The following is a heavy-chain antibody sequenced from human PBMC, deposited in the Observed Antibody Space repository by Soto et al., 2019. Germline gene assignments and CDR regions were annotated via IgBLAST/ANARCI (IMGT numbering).Heavy chain of an antibody. V-gene: IGHV3-30*18. CDR1: GFTFSSYG. CDR2: ISYDGSNK. Sequence: QVQLVESGGGVVQPGRSLRLSCAASGFTFSSYGMHWVRQAPGKGLEWVAVISYDGSNKFYADSVKGRSTISRDNSKNTLYLQMNSLRAEDTAVYYCAKDLLTLTPDDYYGMDVWGQGTTVTVSS. CDR3: AKDLLTLTPDDYYGMDV. D-gene: IGHD4-4*01. J-gene: IGHJ6*02.